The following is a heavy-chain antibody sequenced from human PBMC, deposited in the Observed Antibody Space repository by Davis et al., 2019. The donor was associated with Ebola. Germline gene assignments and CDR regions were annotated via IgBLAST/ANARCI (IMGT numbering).Heavy chain of an antibody. D-gene: IGHD2-2*01. J-gene: IGHJ6*02. CDR2: IYHSGST. CDR3: ARATSWSDYYYGMDV. Sequence: MPSETLSLTCAVSGGSISSSNWWSCVRQPPGKGLEWIGEIYHSGSTNYNPSLKSRVTISVDKSKNQFSLKLRSVTAADTAVYYCARATSWSDYYYGMDVWGQGTTVTVSS. V-gene: IGHV4-4*02. CDR1: GGSISSSNW.